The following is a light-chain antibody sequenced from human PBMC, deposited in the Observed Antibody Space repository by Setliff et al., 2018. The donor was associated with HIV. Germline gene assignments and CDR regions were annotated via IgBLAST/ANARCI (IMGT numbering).Light chain of an antibody. CDR3: QSYDSSLSGYV. J-gene: IGLJ1*01. V-gene: IGLV1-40*01. CDR1: SSNIGAGYD. CDR2: RNI. Sequence: QSVLTQPPSVSGAPGQRVTISCTGSSSNIGAGYDVHWYQHLPGTAPKLPIYRNIDRPSGVPDRFSGSASGTSASLAISGLQAEDEADYYCQSYDSSLSGYVFGTGTKVTVL.